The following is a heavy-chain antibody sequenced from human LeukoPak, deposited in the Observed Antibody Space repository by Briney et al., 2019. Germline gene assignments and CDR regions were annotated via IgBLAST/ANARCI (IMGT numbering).Heavy chain of an antibody. CDR3: ARSSGAFDY. CDR2: IYYTGIT. J-gene: IGHJ4*02. Sequence: SETLSLTCTVPGDSISSSYWSWIPQPPGKGLEWIGYIYYTGITNYNPSLKSRDTMTLDTSKNQCSLKLNSVTAADTAVYYCARSSGAFDYWGQGALVTVSS. V-gene: IGHV4-59*01. CDR1: GDSISSSY.